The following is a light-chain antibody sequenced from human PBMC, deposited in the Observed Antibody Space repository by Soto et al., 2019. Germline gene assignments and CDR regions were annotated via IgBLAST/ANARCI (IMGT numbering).Light chain of an antibody. J-gene: IGLJ1*01. V-gene: IGLV2-14*03. CDR2: DVS. Sequence: QSALTQPASVSGSPGQSITISCTGTSSDVGTYKYVSWYQQLPSKAPKLVIYDVSNRPSGISSRFSGSKSGNTASLTISGLQAEDEADYYCASFTTSPSYVFGTGTKLTVL. CDR1: SSDVGTYKY. CDR3: ASFTTSPSYV.